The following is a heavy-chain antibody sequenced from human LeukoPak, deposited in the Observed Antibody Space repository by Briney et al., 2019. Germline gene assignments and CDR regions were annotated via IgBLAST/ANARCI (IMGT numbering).Heavy chain of an antibody. Sequence: GASVKISCKASGGTFSSDAFSRVRQAPGQGLEWMGRIIPILNIPNFAQKFEGRVTITADKSTTTVHMELRSLRSEDTAVYFCARDQPRAKFLDYWGQGTLVTVSP. CDR1: GGTFSSDA. V-gene: IGHV1-69*04. J-gene: IGHJ4*02. CDR3: ARDQPRAKFLDY. CDR2: IIPILNIP.